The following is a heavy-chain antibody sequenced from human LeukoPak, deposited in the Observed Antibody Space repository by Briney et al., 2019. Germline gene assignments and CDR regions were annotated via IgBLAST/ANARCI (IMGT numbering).Heavy chain of an antibody. D-gene: IGHD2-15*01. J-gene: IGHJ5*02. CDR1: GGSISSYY. CDR2: IYTSGST. V-gene: IGHV4-4*07. Sequence: SETLSLTCTVSGGSISSYYRSWIRQPAGKGLEWIGRIYTSGSTNYNPSLKSRVTMSVDTSKNQFSLKLSSVTAADTAVYYCARGKRGGGSSNWFDPWGQGTLVTVSS. CDR3: ARGKRGGGSSNWFDP.